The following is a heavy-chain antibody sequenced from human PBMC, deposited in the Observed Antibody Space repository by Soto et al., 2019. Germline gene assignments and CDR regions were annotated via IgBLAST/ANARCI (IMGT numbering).Heavy chain of an antibody. V-gene: IGHV3-74*01. CDR2: INSDGSTT. CDR3: ARGSLGSELDY. CDR1: GFTFSSYW. Sequence: EVQLVESGGGLVQPGGSLRLSCAASGFTFSSYWMHWVRQAPGKGLVWVSRINSDGSTTTYADSVKGRFTISRDNAKNTLYLQMNSLRAEDTAVYYCARGSLGSELDYWGQGTLVTVSS. D-gene: IGHD7-27*01. J-gene: IGHJ4*02.